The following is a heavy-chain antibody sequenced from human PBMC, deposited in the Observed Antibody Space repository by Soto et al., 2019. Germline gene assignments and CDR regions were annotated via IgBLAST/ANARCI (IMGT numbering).Heavy chain of an antibody. CDR3: AREPRHTVTATAFDY. Sequence: SVKVSCKASGGTFSSYTISWVRQAPGQGLEWMGRIIPILGIANYAQKFQGRVTITADKSTSTAYMELSSLRSEDTAVYYCAREPRHTVTATAFDYWGQGTLVTVSS. CDR2: IIPILGIA. CDR1: GGTFSSYT. D-gene: IGHD4-4*01. J-gene: IGHJ4*02. V-gene: IGHV1-69*04.